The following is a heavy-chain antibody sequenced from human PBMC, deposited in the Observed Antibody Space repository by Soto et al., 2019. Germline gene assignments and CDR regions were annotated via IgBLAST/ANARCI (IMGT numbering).Heavy chain of an antibody. Sequence: QVQLQESGPGLVKPSQTLSLTCTVSGGSISSGGYYWSWIRQHPGKGLEWIGYIYYSGSTYYNPSLKSRGTISVDKSKNQFSLKLSSVTAADTAVYYCARGGRRSPGMDVWGQGTTVTVSS. V-gene: IGHV4-31*03. CDR1: GGSISSGGYY. CDR2: IYYSGST. CDR3: ARGGRRSPGMDV. J-gene: IGHJ6*02.